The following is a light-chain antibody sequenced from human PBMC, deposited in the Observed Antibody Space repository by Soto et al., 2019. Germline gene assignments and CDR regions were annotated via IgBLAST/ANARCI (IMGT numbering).Light chain of an antibody. CDR2: YND. J-gene: IGLJ3*02. Sequence: QSVLTQSPSVSGAPRQSVNISCSGNNSNIGSNAVHWYQQLPGKAPKLLMYYNDMLPSGVSDRFSGSKSGTSASLAISGRQAEDEGDSYCATWDDRLTAWVFGGGTKVTVL. CDR1: NSNIGSNA. V-gene: IGLV1-36*01. CDR3: ATWDDRLTAWV.